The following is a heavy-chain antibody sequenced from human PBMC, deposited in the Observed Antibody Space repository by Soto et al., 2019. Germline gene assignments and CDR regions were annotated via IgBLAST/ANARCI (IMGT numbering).Heavy chain of an antibody. D-gene: IGHD3-22*01. V-gene: IGHV2-5*02. CDR2: IYWDDDK. CDR1: GFSLSTSGVG. CDR3: AHRLITMIEDAFDI. J-gene: IGHJ3*02. Sequence: QITLKESGPTLVKPTQTLTLTCTFSGFSLSTSGVGVGWIRQPPGKALEWLALIYWDDDKRYSPSLKSRLTITKDTSKNPVVLTMTNMDPVDTATYYCAHRLITMIEDAFDIWGQGTMVTVSS.